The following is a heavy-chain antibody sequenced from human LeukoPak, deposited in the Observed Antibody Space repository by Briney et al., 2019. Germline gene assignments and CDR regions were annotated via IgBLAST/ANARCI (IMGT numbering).Heavy chain of an antibody. CDR1: GFNFGIYT. CDR3: ARVDSDYGANPIDY. Sequence: GGSLRLSCAASGFNFGIYTMNWVRQAPGKGLEWVSSIRSPRGQISYSDSAEGRFTISRDNSKNTLYLQMNSLRAEDTAVYYCARVDSDYGANPIDYWGQGTLVTVSS. V-gene: IGHV3-21*01. CDR2: IRSPRGQI. D-gene: IGHD4-17*01. J-gene: IGHJ4*02.